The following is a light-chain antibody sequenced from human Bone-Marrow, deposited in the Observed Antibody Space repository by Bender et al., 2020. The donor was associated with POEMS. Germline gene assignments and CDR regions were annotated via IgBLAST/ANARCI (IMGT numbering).Light chain of an antibody. CDR1: NSDVGRYND. CDR3: SAYAGRVV. CDR2: DVT. Sequence: QSALTQPASVSGSPGQSITISCTGTNSDVGRYNDVSWYQQHPGKAPKLMIYDVTKRPSGVPGRFSGSKSGNTASLTDSGLRADDEAIYYCSAYAGRVVFGGGTKLTVL. V-gene: IGLV2-8*01. J-gene: IGLJ2*01.